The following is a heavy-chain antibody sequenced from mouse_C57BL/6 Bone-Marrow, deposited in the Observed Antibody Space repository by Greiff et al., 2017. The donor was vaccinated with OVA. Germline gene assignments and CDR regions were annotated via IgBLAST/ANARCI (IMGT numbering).Heavy chain of an antibody. D-gene: IGHD1-1*01. V-gene: IGHV1-7*01. Sequence: VQLQQSGAELAKPGASVKLSCKASGYTFTSYWMHWVKQRPGQGLEWIGYINPSSGYTKYNQKYKDKATLTAYKSSRTAYMQLSSLTYEDSAVYYCARKSTTVDAMDYWGQGTSVTVSS. CDR2: INPSSGYT. J-gene: IGHJ4*01. CDR1: GYTFTSYW. CDR3: ARKSTTVDAMDY.